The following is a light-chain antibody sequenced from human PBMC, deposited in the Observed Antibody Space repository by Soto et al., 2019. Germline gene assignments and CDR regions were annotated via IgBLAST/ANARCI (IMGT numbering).Light chain of an antibody. CDR1: SSDIGNYDY. CDR2: EVS. Sequence: QSVLTQPASVSGSPGQSITISCTGTSSDIGNYDYVSWYQQHPGKAPKLLIYEVSNRPSGVSTRFSGSKSGSTASLTISGLQAGDEADYYCSSYTSSITLLYVFGTGTKLTVL. V-gene: IGLV2-14*01. J-gene: IGLJ1*01. CDR3: SSYTSSITLLYV.